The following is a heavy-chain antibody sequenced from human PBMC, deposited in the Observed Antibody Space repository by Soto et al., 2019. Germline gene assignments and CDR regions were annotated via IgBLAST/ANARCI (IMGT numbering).Heavy chain of an antibody. D-gene: IGHD5-12*01. Sequence: GESPNISCQASGYTLVNYWIASVRQMPGPGVEWMAIIYPGDSDATSSPSFQGQVTISLDKSTSTAYLQWRIVKASDTAMYYCARHLEPSGGGKGQMYYFDYWGRGTLVTVSS. CDR2: IYPGDSDA. CDR1: GYTLVNYW. CDR3: ARHLEPSGGGKGQMYYFDY. V-gene: IGHV5-51*01. J-gene: IGHJ4*02.